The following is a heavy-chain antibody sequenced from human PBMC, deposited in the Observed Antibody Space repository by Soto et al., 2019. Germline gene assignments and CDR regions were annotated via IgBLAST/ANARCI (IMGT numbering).Heavy chain of an antibody. Sequence: SETLSLTCTASGGYISSYYWSWIRQPPGKGLEWIGYIYDSGSTNYNPSLKSRVTISVDTPKNQFSLKLTSVTAADTAVYYCARDARPHSGSVWFDPWGQGTLVTVSS. CDR2: IYDSGST. J-gene: IGHJ5*02. CDR3: ARDARPHSGSVWFDP. D-gene: IGHD6-6*01. V-gene: IGHV4-59*01. CDR1: GGYISSYY.